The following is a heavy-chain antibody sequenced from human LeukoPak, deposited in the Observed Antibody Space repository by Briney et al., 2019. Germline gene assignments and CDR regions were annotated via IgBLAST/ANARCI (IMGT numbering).Heavy chain of an antibody. Sequence: SVKLSCKASGDAFSTNVISWVRQAPGQGLGWMGGLIPLFGTAHYAQKLQGRVTITTDESTSTAYMVLSSLRSDDTAVYYCARGGGPYASTGFFAGPYDYWGQGTLVSVSS. J-gene: IGHJ4*02. CDR3: ARGGGPYASTGFFAGPYDY. CDR1: GDAFSTNV. D-gene: IGHD2-2*01. CDR2: LIPLFGTA. V-gene: IGHV1-69*05.